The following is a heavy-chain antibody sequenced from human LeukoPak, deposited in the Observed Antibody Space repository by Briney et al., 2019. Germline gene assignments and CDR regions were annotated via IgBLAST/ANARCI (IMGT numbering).Heavy chain of an antibody. J-gene: IGHJ6*03. CDR2: ISYDGSNK. V-gene: IGHV3-30*03. D-gene: IGHD3-10*01. Sequence: GGSLRLSCAASGFTFSSYGMHWVRQAPGKGLEWVAVISYDGSNKYYADSVKGRFTISRDNAKNSLYLQMNSLRAEDTAVYYCARALRYGSGSYRYYYYYMDVWGKGTTVTISS. CDR1: GFTFSSYG. CDR3: ARALRYGSGSYRYYYYYMDV.